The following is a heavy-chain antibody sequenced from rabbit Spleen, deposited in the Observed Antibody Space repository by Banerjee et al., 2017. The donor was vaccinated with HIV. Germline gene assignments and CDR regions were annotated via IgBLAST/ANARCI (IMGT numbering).Heavy chain of an antibody. CDR1: GFDFSSYG. J-gene: IGHJ4*01. D-gene: IGHD1-1*01. V-gene: IGHV1S47*01. CDR3: VRGASSSGYYSL. CDR2: IDLLFGST. Sequence: QEQLVESGGGLVQPGGSLKLSCKASGFDFSSYGVSWVRQAPGKGLEWIGYIDLLFGSTYYASWVNGRFTISSHNAQNTLYLQLNSLTAADTATYFCVRGASSSGYYSLWGPGTLVT.